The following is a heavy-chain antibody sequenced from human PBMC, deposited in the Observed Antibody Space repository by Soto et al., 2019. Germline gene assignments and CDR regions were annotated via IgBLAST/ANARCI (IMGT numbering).Heavy chain of an antibody. J-gene: IGHJ6*02. Sequence: QAQLVQSGAEVKKPGSSVKVSCKASGGTFSNFAITWVRQAPGQGLEWMGGILPIFRTINYAQKFQGRVTITSDESTTTAYMELSSLRSEDTAVYFCASGSSGGGYFYDGMDVWGQGTTVIVSS. CDR1: GGTFSNFA. CDR3: ASGSSGGGYFYDGMDV. D-gene: IGHD1-26*01. CDR2: ILPIFRTI. V-gene: IGHV1-69*01.